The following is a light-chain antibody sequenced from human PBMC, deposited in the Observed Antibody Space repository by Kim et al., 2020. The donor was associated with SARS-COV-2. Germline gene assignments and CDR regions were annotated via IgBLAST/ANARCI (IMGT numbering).Light chain of an antibody. CDR3: NSRDSSGNHPV. V-gene: IGLV3-19*01. Sequence: AVGQTVRITCQGDSLRSYYASWYQQKPGQAPVLVIYGKNNRPSGIPDRFSGSSSGNTASLTITGAQAEDEADYYCNSRDSSGNHPVFGGGTKLTVL. J-gene: IGLJ3*02. CDR2: GKN. CDR1: SLRSYY.